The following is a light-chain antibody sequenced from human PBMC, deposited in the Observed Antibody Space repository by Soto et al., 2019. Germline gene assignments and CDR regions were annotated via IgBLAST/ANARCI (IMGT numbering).Light chain of an antibody. V-gene: IGKV1-5*03. CDR2: KAS. J-gene: IGKJ2*01. CDR1: KSISSW. Sequence: DIQMTQSPSTLSASVGDRITITCRASKSISSWLAWYQQKPGKAPKLLIYKASSLESGVPSRFSGSGSGTEFTLTISSLQPDDFATYYCQQYNSYPNTFGQGIKLEI. CDR3: QQYNSYPNT.